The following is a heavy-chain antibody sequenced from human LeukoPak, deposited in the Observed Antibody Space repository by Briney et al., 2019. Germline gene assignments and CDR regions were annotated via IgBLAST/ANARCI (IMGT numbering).Heavy chain of an antibody. CDR2: IYWNDDK. CDR3: AHLYDFLSGYYHYFDY. D-gene: IGHD3-3*01. J-gene: IGHJ4*02. Sequence: SGPTLVNPTQTLTLTCTFSGFSLSTSGVGVGWIRQHPGKALEWLALIYWNDDKRYSPSLKSRLTITKDTSKNQVVLTMTNMDPVDTATYYCAHLYDFLSGYYHYFDYWGQGTLVTVSS. V-gene: IGHV2-5*01. CDR1: GFSLSTSGVG.